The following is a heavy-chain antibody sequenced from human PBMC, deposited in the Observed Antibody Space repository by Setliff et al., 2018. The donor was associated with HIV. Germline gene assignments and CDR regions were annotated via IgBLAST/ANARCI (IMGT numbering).Heavy chain of an antibody. Sequence: GASVKVSCKASGGTFRGYAISWVRQAPGQGLEWMGGIIPIFGIPNYAQKFQGRVTMTRDTSTSTVYMELSSLRSEDTAVYYCATQFKTTKAFDPWGQGTLVTVSS. CDR3: ATQFKTTKAFDP. CDR1: GGTFRGYA. V-gene: IGHV1-69*10. CDR2: IIPIFGIP. J-gene: IGHJ5*02. D-gene: IGHD4-17*01.